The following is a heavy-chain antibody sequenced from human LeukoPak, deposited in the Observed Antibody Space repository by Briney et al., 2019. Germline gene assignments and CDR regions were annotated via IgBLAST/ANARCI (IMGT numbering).Heavy chain of an antibody. CDR2: ISSSGSTI. V-gene: IGHV3-11*04. D-gene: IGHD5-24*01. CDR3: ARYGIEMATNRIDY. Sequence: GGSLRLSCAASGFTFSDYYMSWIRQAPGKGQEWVSYISSSGSTIYYADSVKGRFTISRDNAKNSLYLQMNSLRTEDTAVYYCARYGIEMATNRIDYWGQGTLVTVSS. J-gene: IGHJ4*02. CDR1: GFTFSDYY.